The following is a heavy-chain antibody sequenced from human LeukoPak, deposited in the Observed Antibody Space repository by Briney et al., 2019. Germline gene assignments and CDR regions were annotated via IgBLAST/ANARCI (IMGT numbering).Heavy chain of an antibody. CDR1: GFTFSSYA. D-gene: IGHD4-17*01. CDR2: IWYDGSNK. V-gene: IGHV3-33*08. J-gene: IGHJ6*03. CDR3: ARGPHGYGDYYAYMDV. Sequence: GGSLRLSCSASGFTFSSYAMSWVRQAPGKGLEGVAVIWYDGSNKYYADSVKGRFTISRDNSKNTLYLQMNSLRAEDTAVCYCARGPHGYGDYYAYMDVWGKGTTVTVSS.